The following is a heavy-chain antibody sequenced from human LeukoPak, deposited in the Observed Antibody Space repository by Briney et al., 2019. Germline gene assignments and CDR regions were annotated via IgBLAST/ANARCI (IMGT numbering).Heavy chain of an antibody. Sequence: GGSLRLSCAASGFTFSNYGMHWVRQVPGKGLEWVAFIPYDGSNKYYADSLKGRFTISGDNSKNTLYLQMNSLRVEDTAIYYCAKDICGGDCYPHGGYWGQGTLVTVSS. CDR3: AKDICGGDCYPHGGY. CDR1: GFTFSNYG. J-gene: IGHJ4*02. D-gene: IGHD2-21*01. V-gene: IGHV3-30*02. CDR2: IPYDGSNK.